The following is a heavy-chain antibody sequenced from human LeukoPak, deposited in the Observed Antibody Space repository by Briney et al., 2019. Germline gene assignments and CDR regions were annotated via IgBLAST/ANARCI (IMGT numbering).Heavy chain of an antibody. D-gene: IGHD5-18*01. V-gene: IGHV3-21*01. CDR1: GFTFSSYS. J-gene: IGHJ6*03. Sequence: PGGSLRLSCAASGFTFSSYSMNWVRQAPGKGPEGVSSISSSSSNIYYADSVKGRFTISRDNAKNSLYLQMNSLRAEDTAVYYCARVQRGYSYNPLGYYYYYMDVWGKGTTVTVSS. CDR2: ISSSSSNI. CDR3: ARVQRGYSYNPLGYYYYYMDV.